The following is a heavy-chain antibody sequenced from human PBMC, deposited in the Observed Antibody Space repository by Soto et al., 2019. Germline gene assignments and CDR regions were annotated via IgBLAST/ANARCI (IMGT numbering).Heavy chain of an antibody. V-gene: IGHV1-18*01. CDR3: ARDRDYTWGSYRHTSNY. CDR1: GYTFTSYG. D-gene: IGHD3-16*02. J-gene: IGHJ4*02. CDR2: ISAYNGDT. Sequence: QVQLVQSGAEVKKPGASVKVSCKASGYTFTSYGITWVRQAPGQGLEWMGWISAYNGDTNYAPKLQGRVTMTTDASTRTAYMDLRSLGSDDTALYYWARDRDYTWGSYRHTSNYWGQGTLLTVSS.